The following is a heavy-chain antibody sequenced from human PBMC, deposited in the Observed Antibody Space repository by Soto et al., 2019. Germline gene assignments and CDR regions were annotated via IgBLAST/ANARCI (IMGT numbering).Heavy chain of an antibody. V-gene: IGHV1-69*13. D-gene: IGHD3-9*01. Sequence: SVKVSCKASGGTFSSYAISWVRQAPGQGLEWMGGIIPIFGTANYAQKFQGRVTITADESTSTAYMELSSLRSEDTAAYYCARDLFTQNYDILTGPLDYWGQGTLVTVSS. CDR2: IIPIFGTA. J-gene: IGHJ4*02. CDR1: GGTFSSYA. CDR3: ARDLFTQNYDILTGPLDY.